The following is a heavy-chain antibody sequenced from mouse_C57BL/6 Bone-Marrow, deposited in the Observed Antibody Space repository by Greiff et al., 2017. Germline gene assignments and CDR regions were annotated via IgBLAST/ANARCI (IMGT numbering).Heavy chain of an antibody. V-gene: IGHV1-19*01. Sequence: EVKLVESGPVLVKPGASVKMSCKASGYTFTDYYMNWVKQSHGKSLEWIGVINPYNGGTSYNQKFKGKATLTVDKSSSTAYMELNSLTSEDSAVYYCASPYYGSSYGFAYWGQGTLVTVSA. D-gene: IGHD1-1*01. CDR3: ASPYYGSSYGFAY. J-gene: IGHJ3*01. CDR2: INPYNGGT. CDR1: GYTFTDYY.